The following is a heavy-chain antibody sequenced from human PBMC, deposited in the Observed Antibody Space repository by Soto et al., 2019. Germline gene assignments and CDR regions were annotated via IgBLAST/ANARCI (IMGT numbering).Heavy chain of an antibody. CDR2: ISGSGGST. D-gene: IGHD4-4*01. CDR1: GFTFSSYA. J-gene: IGHJ6*02. CDR3: AKVSGGNYTPYYYGMVV. V-gene: IGHV3-23*01. Sequence: GGSLRRSCAASGFTFSSYAMSWVRQAPGKGLEWVSAISGSGGSTYYADSVKGRFTISRDNSKNTLYLQMNSLRAEDTAVYYCAKVSGGNYTPYYYGMVVWGQGTTVTVSS.